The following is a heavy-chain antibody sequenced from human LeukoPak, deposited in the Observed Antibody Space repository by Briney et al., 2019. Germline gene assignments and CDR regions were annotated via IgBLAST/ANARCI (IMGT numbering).Heavy chain of an antibody. CDR2: IYYSGST. CDR3: ARGITIFGAAPGRFDP. Sequence: SETLSLTCAVYGGSFSGYYWSWIRQPPGKGLEWIGYIYYSGSTNYNPSLKSRVTISVDTSKNQFSLKLSSVTAADTAVYYCARGITIFGAAPGRFDPWGQGTLVTVSS. V-gene: IGHV4-59*01. D-gene: IGHD3-3*01. CDR1: GGSFSGYY. J-gene: IGHJ5*02.